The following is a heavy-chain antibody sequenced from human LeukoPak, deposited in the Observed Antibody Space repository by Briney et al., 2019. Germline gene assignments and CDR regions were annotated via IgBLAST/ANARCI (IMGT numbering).Heavy chain of an antibody. CDR1: GFTFSSCA. D-gene: IGHD3-22*01. CDR2: ISGSGTRT. J-gene: IGHJ3*02. Sequence: PGGSLRLSCAASGFTFSSCAMSWVPQAPGKGQEWVSGISGSGTRTYNADSAKGRFTISRDKSKNTLYLQMNSLRAEDTAVYYCAKEGDSSGYWENAFDIWGQGTMVTVSS. V-gene: IGHV3-23*01. CDR3: AKEGDSSGYWENAFDI.